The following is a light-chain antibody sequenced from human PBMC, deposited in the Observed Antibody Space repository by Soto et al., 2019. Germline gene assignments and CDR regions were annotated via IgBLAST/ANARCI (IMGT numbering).Light chain of an antibody. CDR3: QSYDSSLSGHV. V-gene: IGLV1-40*01. J-gene: IGLJ1*01. Sequence: QSVLTQPPSVSGAPGQRVTISCTGSSSSIEATSDIHWYQQLPGTAPKLLTYGNNNRPSGVPDRFSGSKSGTSASLAITGLQAEDEADYYCQSYDSSLSGHVFGTGTKVTVL. CDR1: SSSIEATSD. CDR2: GNN.